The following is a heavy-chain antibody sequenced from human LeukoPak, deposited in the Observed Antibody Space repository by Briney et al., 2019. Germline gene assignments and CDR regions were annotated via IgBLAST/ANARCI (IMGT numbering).Heavy chain of an antibody. D-gene: IGHD1-1*01. Sequence: PGGSLRLSCAASGFTFNAFGMNWVRQAPGKGLEWVSYIGTTSGAIYYADSVKGRFTISRDNAKNSLYLQMNSLKAGDTALYYCVRDGNDGLNDWEYWGQGALVTVSS. CDR1: GFTFNAFG. J-gene: IGHJ1*01. CDR2: IGTTSGAI. CDR3: VRDGNDGLNDWEY. V-gene: IGHV3-48*04.